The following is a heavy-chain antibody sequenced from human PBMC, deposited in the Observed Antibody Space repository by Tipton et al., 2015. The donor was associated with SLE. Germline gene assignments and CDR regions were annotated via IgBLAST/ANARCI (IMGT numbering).Heavy chain of an antibody. J-gene: IGHJ4*02. Sequence: TLSLTCTVSGGSIRNYFWHWIRQSPGKGLEWIGYVYDSGTTKYNPSLKSRLTISVDTSKSQFSLNLSSVTAADTAVYYCARDEYRYDTTGYHLLGHFDFWGQGTLVTVSS. D-gene: IGHD3-22*01. CDR3: ARDEYRYDTTGYHLLGHFDF. CDR1: GGSIRNYF. V-gene: IGHV4-59*12. CDR2: VYDSGTT.